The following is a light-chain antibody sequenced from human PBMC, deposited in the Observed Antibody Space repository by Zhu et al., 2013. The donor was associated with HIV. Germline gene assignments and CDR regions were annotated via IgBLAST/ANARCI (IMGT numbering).Light chain of an antibody. V-gene: IGKV3-11*01. CDR2: DAS. Sequence: ETVLTQSPVTLSLSPGERATLSCRASQSARYYLAWYQLKPGQAPRLLIYDASNRAPGIPDRFTGSGSGTEFTLTISSLHPDDFATYYCQQYNSYSPITFGQGTRVDIK. CDR3: QQYNSYSPIT. CDR1: QSARYY. J-gene: IGKJ5*01.